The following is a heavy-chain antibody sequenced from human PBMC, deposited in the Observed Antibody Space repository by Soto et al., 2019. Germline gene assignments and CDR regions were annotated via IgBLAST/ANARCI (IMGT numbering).Heavy chain of an antibody. D-gene: IGHD1-26*01. V-gene: IGHV3-21*01. CDR2: ISSSSSYE. J-gene: IGHJ4*02. CDR3: AREVPGRGGATFDY. CDR1: GFIFSGHA. Sequence: SLRLSCAASGFIFSGHAMNWVRQAPGKGLEWVSCISSSSSYEYYADSVKGRFTVSRDNAKNSLFLQMNSLRAEDTAVYYCAREVPGRGGATFDYWGQGTLVTVSS.